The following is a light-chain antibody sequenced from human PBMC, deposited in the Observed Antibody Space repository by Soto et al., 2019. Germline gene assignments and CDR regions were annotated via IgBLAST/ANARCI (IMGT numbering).Light chain of an antibody. CDR1: QSVGSS. Sequence: EIVLTQSPATLSLSPGERATLSCRASQSVGSSLAWYQQKPGQAPRLLIYDTSNRATGIPARFSGSGSGTDFTLTISSLEPEDFAVYYCQQRSNTFGPGTKVDIK. V-gene: IGKV3-11*01. CDR3: QQRSNT. J-gene: IGKJ3*01. CDR2: DTS.